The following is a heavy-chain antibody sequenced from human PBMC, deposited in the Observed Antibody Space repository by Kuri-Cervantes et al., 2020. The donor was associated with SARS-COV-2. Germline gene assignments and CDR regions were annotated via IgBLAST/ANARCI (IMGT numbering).Heavy chain of an antibody. CDR1: GGSISSYY. J-gene: IGHJ4*02. CDR3: AREIGYSSSWYSGSYYHFDC. V-gene: IGHV4-59*01. CDR2: IYYSGST. Sequence: SETLSLTCTVSGGSISSYYWSWIRQPPGKGLEWIGYIYYSGSTNYNPSLKSRVTISVDTSKNQFSLKLSSVTAADTAVYYCAREIGYSSSWYSGSYYHFDCWGQGTLVTVSS. D-gene: IGHD6-13*01.